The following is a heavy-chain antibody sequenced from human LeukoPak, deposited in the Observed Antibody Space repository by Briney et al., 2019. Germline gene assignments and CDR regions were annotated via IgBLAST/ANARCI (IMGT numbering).Heavy chain of an antibody. Sequence: SETLSLTCAVYGGSFSGYYWSWIRQPPGKGLEWIGEINHSGSTNYNPSLKSRVTISVDTSKNQFSLELSSVTAADTAVYYCARGGIVVVPQDWFDPWGQGTLVTVSS. CDR2: INHSGST. J-gene: IGHJ5*02. CDR3: ARGGIVVVPQDWFDP. CDR1: GGSFSGYY. D-gene: IGHD2-2*01. V-gene: IGHV4-34*01.